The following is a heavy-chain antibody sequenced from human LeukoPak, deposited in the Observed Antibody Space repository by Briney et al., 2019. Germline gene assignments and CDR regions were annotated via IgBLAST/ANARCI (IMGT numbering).Heavy chain of an antibody. Sequence: GGSLRLSCAASGFTFSSYEMNWVRQAPGKGLEWVSYISSSGSTIYYADSVKGRFTISRDNAKNSLYLQMNSLRAEDTAVYYCASVGGYSGYDPPFDYWGQGTLVTVSS. V-gene: IGHV3-48*03. J-gene: IGHJ4*02. D-gene: IGHD5-12*01. CDR1: GFTFSSYE. CDR3: ASVGGYSGYDPPFDY. CDR2: ISSSGSTI.